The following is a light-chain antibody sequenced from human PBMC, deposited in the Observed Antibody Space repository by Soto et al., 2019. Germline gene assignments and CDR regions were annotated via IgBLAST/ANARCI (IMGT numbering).Light chain of an antibody. V-gene: IGLV2-23*01. Sequence: QSVLTQPASVSGSPGQSITLSCTGTSSDVGSYNLVSWYQQHPGKAPQLMIYEGSKRPSGVSNRFSVSKSGNTASLTISGLQAEDEANYYCCSYAGSSTLGVFGGGTKLTVL. CDR2: EGS. J-gene: IGLJ2*01. CDR1: SSDVGSYNL. CDR3: CSYAGSSTLGV.